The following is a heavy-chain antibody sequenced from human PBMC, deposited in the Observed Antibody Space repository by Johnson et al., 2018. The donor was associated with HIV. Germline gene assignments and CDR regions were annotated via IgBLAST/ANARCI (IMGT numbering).Heavy chain of an antibody. J-gene: IGHJ3*02. Sequence: QVQLVESGGGVVQPGRSLRLSCAASGFTFSDYPMHWVRQAPGQGLEWVAVISYDRSNKYYADSVKGRSTISRDNSKNTQYLRMNSLSAEDTAVYYCAKWRGKRWLHRRDAFDIWGQGTMVTVSS. CDR3: AKWRGKRWLHRRDAFDI. V-gene: IGHV3-30-3*02. D-gene: IGHD5-24*01. CDR1: GFTFSDYP. CDR2: ISYDRSNK.